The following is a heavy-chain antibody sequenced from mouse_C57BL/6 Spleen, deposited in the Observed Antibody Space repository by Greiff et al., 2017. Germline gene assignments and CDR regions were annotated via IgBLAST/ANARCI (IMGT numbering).Heavy chain of an antibody. Sequence: EVKLMESGPGLVKPSQSLSLTCSVTGYSITSGYYWNWIRQFPGNKLEWMGYISYDGSNNYNPSLKNRISITRDTSKNQFFLKLNSVTTEDTATYYCAEGSPFDYWGQGTTLTVSS. CDR2: ISYDGSN. J-gene: IGHJ2*01. CDR1: GYSITSGYY. D-gene: IGHD1-1*02. CDR3: AEGSPFDY. V-gene: IGHV3-6*01.